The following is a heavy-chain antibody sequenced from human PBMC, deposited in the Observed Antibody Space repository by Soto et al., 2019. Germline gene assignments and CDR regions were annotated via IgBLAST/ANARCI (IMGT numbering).Heavy chain of an antibody. CDR1: GFTCNSYS. Sequence: GGTLRLSCASSGFTCNSYSMSWVRQAQGKGLEWGSSISSSSSYIYYADSVKGRFTISRDNAKNSLYLQMNSLRAEDTAVYYCARDLIVVVPAATDYYYYGMDVWGQGTTVTVSS. CDR2: ISSSSSYI. V-gene: IGHV3-21*01. D-gene: IGHD2-2*01. J-gene: IGHJ6*02. CDR3: ARDLIVVVPAATDYYYYGMDV.